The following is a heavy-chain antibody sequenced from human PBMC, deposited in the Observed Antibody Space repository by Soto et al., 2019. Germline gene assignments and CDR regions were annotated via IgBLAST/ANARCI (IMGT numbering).Heavy chain of an antibody. D-gene: IGHD3-22*01. CDR1: AFTFSIYA. J-gene: IGHJ4*02. CDR3: ARVKYYYDSSGPFDY. CDR2: ISYDGSNK. Sequence: GVSLRLSCAASAFTFSIYAMHWVRHAPGKGLEWVAVISYDGSNKYYADSVKGRFTISRDNSKNTLYLQMNSLRAEDTAVYYCARVKYYYDSSGPFDYWGQGTRVTVSS. V-gene: IGHV3-30-3*01.